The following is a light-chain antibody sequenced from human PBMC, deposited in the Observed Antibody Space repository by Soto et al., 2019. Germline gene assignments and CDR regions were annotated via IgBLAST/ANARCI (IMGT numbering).Light chain of an antibody. CDR2: DVS. J-gene: IGLJ1*01. CDR1: TSDVGRYDY. Sequence: QSVLAQPASVSGSPGQSITISFTGTTSDVGRYDYVSWFQQHPGKAPKLIIYDVSHWPSGVSDRFSGSKSGNTASLTISWLQAEDEADYYCSSFTTSTTFVFGTGTKVTVL. V-gene: IGLV2-14*03. CDR3: SSFTTSTTFV.